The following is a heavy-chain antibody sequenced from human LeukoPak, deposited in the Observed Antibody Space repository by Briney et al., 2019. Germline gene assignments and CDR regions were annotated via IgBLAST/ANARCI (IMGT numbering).Heavy chain of an antibody. J-gene: IGHJ6*03. CDR1: GGTFSSYA. Sequence: GASVKVSCKASGGTFSSYAISRVRQAPGQGLEWMGGIIPIFGTANYAQKFQGRVTITTDESTSTAYMELSSLRSEDTAVYYCARALDCSSTSCYTSIVDYYYMDVWGKGTTVTVSS. CDR3: ARALDCSSTSCYTSIVDYYYMDV. D-gene: IGHD2-2*02. V-gene: IGHV1-69*05. CDR2: IIPIFGTA.